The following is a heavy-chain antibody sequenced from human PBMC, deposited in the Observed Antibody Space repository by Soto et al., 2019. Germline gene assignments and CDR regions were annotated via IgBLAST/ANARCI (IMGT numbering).Heavy chain of an antibody. Sequence: QVQLQESGPGLVKPSETLSLSCTVSGGSISSYYWSWFRQSPGKRMEWIGYVHHMWGSSYTPSLQSRVAISLDTSTSQFSLKVTSVTATDTAGYYCARQGFGPLHGLVDVWGQGTTVTVSS. CDR3: ARQGFGPLHGLVDV. D-gene: IGHD3-10*01. V-gene: IGHV4-59*08. CDR2: VHHMWGS. J-gene: IGHJ6*02. CDR1: GGSISSYY.